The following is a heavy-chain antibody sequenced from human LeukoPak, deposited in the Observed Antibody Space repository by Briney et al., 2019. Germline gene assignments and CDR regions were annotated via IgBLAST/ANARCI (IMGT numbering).Heavy chain of an antibody. CDR2: LSASGGTT. J-gene: IGHJ4*02. CDR3: AKDRTTSPRIFDY. Sequence: PGGSLRLSCVAYGFTFSNSAMTWVRQAPGKGLEWVSGLSASGGTTFYADSVKGRFTISRDNSKNTLYLQMNSLRVDDTAVYYCAKDRTTSPRIFDYWGQGSLVTVSS. D-gene: IGHD1-1*01. CDR1: GFTFSNSA. V-gene: IGHV3-23*01.